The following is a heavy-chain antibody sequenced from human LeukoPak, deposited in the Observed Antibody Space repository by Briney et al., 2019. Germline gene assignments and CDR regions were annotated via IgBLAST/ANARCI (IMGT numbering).Heavy chain of an antibody. J-gene: IGHJ4*02. Sequence: GGSLRLSCAASGFTFSSYAMSWVRQAPGKGLEWVSAISGGGGSTYYADSVKGRFTISRDNSKNTLYLQMNSLRAEDTAVYYCAKDLYDILTGYYPDYWGQGTLVTVSS. CDR2: ISGGGGST. CDR3: AKDLYDILTGYYPDY. V-gene: IGHV3-23*01. D-gene: IGHD3-9*01. CDR1: GFTFSSYA.